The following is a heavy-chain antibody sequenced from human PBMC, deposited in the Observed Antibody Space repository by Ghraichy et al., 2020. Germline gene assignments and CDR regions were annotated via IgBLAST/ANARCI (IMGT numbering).Heavy chain of an antibody. D-gene: IGHD1-26*01. J-gene: IGHJ4*02. CDR2: ILYSATT. CDR3: ARTSGGSDYLGFFDY. CDR1: GGSVSTAGSC. Sequence: SETLSLTCTVSGGSVSTAGSCCSCIRPPPGKGLEWIGYILYSATTNYNPSRNGRVTISVDTSKNQSSLKLSSVTAADTAVYYCARTSGGSDYLGFFDYWGQGTLVTVSS. V-gene: IGHV4-61*08.